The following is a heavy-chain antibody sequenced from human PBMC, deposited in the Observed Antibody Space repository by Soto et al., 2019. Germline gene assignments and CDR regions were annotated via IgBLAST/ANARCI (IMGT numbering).Heavy chain of an antibody. D-gene: IGHD3-10*01. CDR1: GGSISNSANH. V-gene: IGHV4-31*03. CDR3: AKGVRGVPNWFDP. Sequence: QVQLQESGPGLVKPSQTLSLSCTVSGGSISNSANHWSWIRQHPGAGLEWIGYIYYSGGTYYSPSLTGRITMSLDASKTQFSLKLSSVTAADTAVYYCAKGVRGVPNWFDPWGQGTLVPVSS. J-gene: IGHJ5*02. CDR2: IYYSGGT.